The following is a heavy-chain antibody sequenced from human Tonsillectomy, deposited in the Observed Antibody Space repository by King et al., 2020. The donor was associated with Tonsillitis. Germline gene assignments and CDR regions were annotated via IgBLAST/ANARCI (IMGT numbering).Heavy chain of an antibody. CDR2: IKEDGSEK. J-gene: IGHJ5*02. D-gene: IGHD3-3*01. CDR3: ARPFLRNWFDP. CDR1: GFSFRSYW. V-gene: IGHV3-7*01. Sequence: VQLVESGGGLVQPGGSLRLSCAASGFSFRSYWMTWVRQAPGKGLEWVANIKEDGSEKYYVDSVKGRFTISRDNAKNALYRQMNSLRADDTAVYYCARPFLRNWFDPWGQGTLVTVSS.